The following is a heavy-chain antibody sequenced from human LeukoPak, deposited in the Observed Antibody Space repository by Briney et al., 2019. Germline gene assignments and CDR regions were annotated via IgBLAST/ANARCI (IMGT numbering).Heavy chain of an antibody. D-gene: IGHD2-15*01. V-gene: IGHV3-9*01. CDR2: ISWNSGSI. CDR1: GFTFDDYA. CDR3: ARESPAAATDY. Sequence: GGSLRLSCAASGFTFDDYAMHWVRQAPGKGLEWVSGISWNSGSIGYVDSVKGRFTISRDNAKNSLYLQMNSLRAEDTAVYYCARESPAAATDYWGQGTLVTVSS. J-gene: IGHJ4*02.